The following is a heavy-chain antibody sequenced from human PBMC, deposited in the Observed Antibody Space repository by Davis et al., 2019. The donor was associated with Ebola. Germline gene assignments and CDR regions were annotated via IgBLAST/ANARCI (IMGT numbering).Heavy chain of an antibody. D-gene: IGHD4-17*01. V-gene: IGHV3-30-3*01. Sequence: GESLKISCATSGFTFSDHFMDWVRQAPGKGLEWVAIISHDGSSEYYADSVKGRFTISRDRSRNTVSLQMNSLRAEDTAVYYCARGTTVTTHSISGYFDHWGQGTLVPVSS. J-gene: IGHJ4*02. CDR2: ISHDGSSE. CDR3: ARGTTVTTHSISGYFDH. CDR1: GFTFSDHF.